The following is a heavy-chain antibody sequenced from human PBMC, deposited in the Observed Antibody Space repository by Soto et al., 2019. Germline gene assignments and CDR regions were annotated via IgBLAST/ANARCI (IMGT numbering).Heavy chain of an antibody. CDR1: GFTFNNYA. V-gene: IGHV3-23*01. Sequence: EVQVLESGGGLVQPGGSLRLSCAASGFTFNNYAMTWVRQAPGKGLEWVSTISYSGATTYYADSVRGRFTISRDNSKNTLYLQMNSLRADDTAVYHCAKALGCSGTSCPAYRGMDVWGKGTTVTVSS. J-gene: IGHJ6*03. D-gene: IGHD2-2*01. CDR2: ISYSGATT. CDR3: AKALGCSGTSCPAYRGMDV.